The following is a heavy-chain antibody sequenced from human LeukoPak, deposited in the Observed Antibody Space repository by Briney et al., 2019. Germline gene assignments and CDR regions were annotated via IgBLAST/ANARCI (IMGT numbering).Heavy chain of an antibody. CDR3: ARRIAAAGTSSWFDP. CDR1: GYSFTSYW. D-gene: IGHD6-13*01. J-gene: IGHJ5*02. Sequence: GESLKISCKGSGYSFTSYWIGWVRQMPGKGLEWMGIIYPGDSDTRYSPSFQGQVTISADKSISTAYLQWSSLKASDTAMYYCARRIAAAGTSSWFDPWGQGTLVTVSS. V-gene: IGHV5-51*01. CDR2: IYPGDSDT.